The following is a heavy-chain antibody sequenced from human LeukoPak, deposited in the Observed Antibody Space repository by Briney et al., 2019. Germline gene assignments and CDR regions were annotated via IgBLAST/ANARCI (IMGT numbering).Heavy chain of an antibody. V-gene: IGHV3-7*01. CDR3: ARVEGRNSCPDY. J-gene: IGHJ4*02. CDR2: IKEDGSEK. D-gene: IGHD2-2*01. Sequence: GGSLRLSCAASGFIFSLYWMRWVRQAPGKGLEWVANIKEDGSEKYYIDSVKGRFTISRDNAKRSVFLQMHSLRVEDMAVYYCARVEGRNSCPDYWGQGTLVTVSS. CDR1: GFIFSLYW.